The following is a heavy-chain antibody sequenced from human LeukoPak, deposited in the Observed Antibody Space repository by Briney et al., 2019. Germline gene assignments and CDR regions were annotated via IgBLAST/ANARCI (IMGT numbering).Heavy chain of an antibody. V-gene: IGHV3-30*02. Sequence: GGSLRLSCKGSGFIFRNYGIHWVRQAPGKGLEWVAFIRSGGSGGSIEYYADSVKGRFTISRDNSKNSLFLQLNSLRPADAATYYCAKSRAPAADPDAFDVWGQGQWSSSLQ. CDR2: IRSGGSGGSIE. CDR3: AKSRAPAADPDAFDV. J-gene: IGHJ3*01. CDR1: GFIFRNYG. D-gene: IGHD2-2*01.